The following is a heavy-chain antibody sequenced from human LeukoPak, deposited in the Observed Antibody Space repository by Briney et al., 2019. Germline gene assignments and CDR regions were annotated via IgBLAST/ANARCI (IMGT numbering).Heavy chain of an antibody. CDR3: AKISSYGVMFDY. J-gene: IGHJ4*02. Sequence: PGGSLRLSCTASGFTFSSYAMSWVRQAPGKGLEWVSAISGSGGSTYYADSVKGRFTISRDNSKNTLYLQMNSLRAEDTAVYYCAKISSYGVMFDYWGQGTLVTVSS. CDR1: GFTFSSYA. V-gene: IGHV3-23*01. CDR2: ISGSGGST. D-gene: IGHD5-18*01.